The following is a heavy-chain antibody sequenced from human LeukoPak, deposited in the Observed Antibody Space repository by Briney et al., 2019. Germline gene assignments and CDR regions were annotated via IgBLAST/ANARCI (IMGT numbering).Heavy chain of an antibody. V-gene: IGHV3-21*01. CDR3: ARRYGGVDY. Sequence: GGSLRLSCAASGFTFSSYSMNWVRQAPGKGQEWVSSISSSSSYIYYADSAKGRFTISRDNAKNSLYLQMNSLRAEDTAVYYCARRYGGVDYWGQGALVTVSS. CDR1: GFTFSSYS. D-gene: IGHD4-23*01. CDR2: ISSSSSYI. J-gene: IGHJ4*02.